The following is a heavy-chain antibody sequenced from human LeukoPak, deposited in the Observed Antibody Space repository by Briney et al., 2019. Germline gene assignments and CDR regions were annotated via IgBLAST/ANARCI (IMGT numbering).Heavy chain of an antibody. Sequence: GRSLRLSCAVSGFTFGSYAMHWVRQAPGKGLEWVAVISYDGSNKYYADSVKGRFTISRDNSKNTLYLQMNSLRAEDTAVYYCARDPSGRRPMYYFDYWGQGTLVTVSS. CDR3: ARDPSGRRPMYYFDY. CDR2: ISYDGSNK. CDR1: GFTFGSYA. D-gene: IGHD3-3*01. J-gene: IGHJ4*02. V-gene: IGHV3-30-3*01.